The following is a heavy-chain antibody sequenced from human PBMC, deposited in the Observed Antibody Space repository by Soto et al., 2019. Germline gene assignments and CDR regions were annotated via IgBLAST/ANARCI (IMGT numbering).Heavy chain of an antibody. J-gene: IGHJ4*02. D-gene: IGHD3-3*01. CDR2: ISGSGGST. Sequence: GGSLRLSCAASGFTFSSYGMSWVRQAPEKGLEWVSAISGSGGSTYYADSVKGRFTISRDNSRNTLYLQMNRLRAEDTAVYYCAKDTDGATYYDFWHYWGQGTLATVSS. CDR1: GFTFSSYG. V-gene: IGHV3-23*01. CDR3: AKDTDGATYYDFWHY.